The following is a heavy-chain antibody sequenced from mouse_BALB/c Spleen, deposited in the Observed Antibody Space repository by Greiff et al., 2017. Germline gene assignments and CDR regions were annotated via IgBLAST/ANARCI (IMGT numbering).Heavy chain of an antibody. D-gene: IGHD1-1*01. CDR3: ARGYYGSSPAWFAY. Sequence: VQRVESGAELVRPGVSVKISCKGSGYTFTDYAMHWVKQSHAKSLEWIGVISTYYGDASYNQKFKGKATMTVDKSSSTAYMELARLTSEDSAIYYCARGYYGSSPAWFAYWGQGTLVTVSA. CDR2: ISTYYGDA. J-gene: IGHJ3*01. CDR1: GYTFTDYA. V-gene: IGHV1S137*01.